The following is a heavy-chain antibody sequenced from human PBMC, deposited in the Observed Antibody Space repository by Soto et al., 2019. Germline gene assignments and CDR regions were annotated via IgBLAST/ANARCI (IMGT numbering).Heavy chain of an antibody. CDR1: GGSISSYY. D-gene: IGHD2-2*01. CDR3: ARVVGCSSTSCYPDYYYYGMDV. J-gene: IGHJ6*02. CDR2: IYYSGST. Sequence: KTSETLSFTCTVSGGSISSYYWSWIRQPPGKGLEWIGYIYYSGSTDYNPSLKSRVTISVDTSKNQFSLKLSSVTAADTAVYYCARVVGCSSTSCYPDYYYYGMDVWGQGTTVTVSS. V-gene: IGHV4-59*01.